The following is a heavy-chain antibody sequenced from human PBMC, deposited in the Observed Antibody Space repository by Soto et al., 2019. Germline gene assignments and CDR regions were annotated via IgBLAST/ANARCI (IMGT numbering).Heavy chain of an antibody. Sequence: PGGSLRLSCAASGFTFSSYEMNWVRQAPGKGLEWVSYISSSGSTIYYADSVKGRFTISRDNAKNSLYLQMNSLRAEDTAVYYCARDHLVGATDYWGQGTLVTVSS. CDR2: ISSSGSTI. CDR1: GFTFSSYE. V-gene: IGHV3-48*03. CDR3: ARDHLVGATDY. J-gene: IGHJ4*02. D-gene: IGHD1-26*01.